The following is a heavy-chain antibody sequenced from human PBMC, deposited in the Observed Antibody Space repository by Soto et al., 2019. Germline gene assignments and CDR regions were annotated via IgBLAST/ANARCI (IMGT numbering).Heavy chain of an antibody. Sequence: ASVKVSCKASGYTLTSYYRHWVRQAPKQGLEWMGIINPSGGSTSYAQKFQGRVTMTRDTSTSTVYMELSSLRSEDTAVYYCARERGETDNKSSGLDLWGQGTLVTVSS. V-gene: IGHV1-46*01. D-gene: IGHD6-19*01. CDR1: GYTLTSYY. CDR2: INPSGGST. CDR3: ARERGETDNKSSGLDL. J-gene: IGHJ4*02.